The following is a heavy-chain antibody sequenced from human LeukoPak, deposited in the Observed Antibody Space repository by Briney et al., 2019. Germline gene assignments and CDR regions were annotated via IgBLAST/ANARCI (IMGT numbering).Heavy chain of an antibody. CDR2: IEPDGSEK. CDR3: AQGHYHMDV. Sequence: GGSLRLSCAASGFTFRDYWMTWVRQAGGKGGEWVASIEPDGSEKYYADSVKGPFSLSRDNVENSLYLQMNTLRVDDTAVYYCAQGHYHMDVGGHGTTVTVSS. V-gene: IGHV3-7*01. CDR1: GFTFRDYW. J-gene: IGHJ6*02.